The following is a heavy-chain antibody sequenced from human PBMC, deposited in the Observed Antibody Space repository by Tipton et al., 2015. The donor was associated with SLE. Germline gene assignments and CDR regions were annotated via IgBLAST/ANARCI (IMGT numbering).Heavy chain of an antibody. V-gene: IGHV4-59*08. Sequence: TLSLTCTVSDGSIRASYYWSWIRQPPGKGLEWIGYIHYSGSTNYNPLLKSRVTLSVDTSKNQFSLKLTSVTAADTAVYYCARWEETHSGDFWSGPFDHWGQGTLVTVAS. CDR1: DGSIRASYY. CDR3: ARWEETHSGDFWSGPFDH. D-gene: IGHD3-3*01. J-gene: IGHJ4*02. CDR2: IHYSGST.